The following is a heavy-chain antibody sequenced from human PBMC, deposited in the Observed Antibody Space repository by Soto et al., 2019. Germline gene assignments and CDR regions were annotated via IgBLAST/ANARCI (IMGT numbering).Heavy chain of an antibody. V-gene: IGHV4-31*02. J-gene: IGHJ6*04. D-gene: IGHD3-10*01. CDR1: DETSGGLGFF. Sequence: TVADETSGGLGFFRILKRQHPGKGLEWIGYIYNSGSSYYNPSLKSRVIISVDTSKNHFSLNLTAVTAADTAVYCCVRGTTLRGPGYYFALEVLGKRTTVT. CDR2: IYNSGSS. CDR3: VRGTTLRGPGYYFALEV.